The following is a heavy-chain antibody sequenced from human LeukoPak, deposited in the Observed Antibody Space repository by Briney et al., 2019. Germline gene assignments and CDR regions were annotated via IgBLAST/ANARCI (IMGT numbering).Heavy chain of an antibody. CDR1: GDSISSSSYY. CDR2: IYYSGST. CDR3: ARDPLTGRYYYYYGMDV. J-gene: IGHJ6*02. V-gene: IGHV4-39*07. D-gene: IGHD7-27*01. Sequence: SETLSLTCTVSGDSISSSSYYWGWIRQPPGKGLEWIGSIYYSGSTYYNPSLKSRVTISVDTSKNQFSLKLSSVTAADTAVYYCARDPLTGRYYYYYGMDVWGQGTTVTVSS.